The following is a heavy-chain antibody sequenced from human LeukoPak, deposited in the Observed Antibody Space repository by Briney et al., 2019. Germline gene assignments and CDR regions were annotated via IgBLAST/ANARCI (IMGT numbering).Heavy chain of an antibody. Sequence: GGSLRLSCAASGFTLSSSGMHWVRQAPGKGLEWVTFIRYDGSYKYYADSVKGRFTISRDNSKNTLYLQMNSLRAEDTAVYYCAKDRLAMGDAFDIWGQGTMVTVSS. CDR2: IRYDGSYK. J-gene: IGHJ3*02. CDR1: GFTLSSSG. V-gene: IGHV3-30*02. CDR3: AKDRLAMGDAFDI. D-gene: IGHD5-18*01.